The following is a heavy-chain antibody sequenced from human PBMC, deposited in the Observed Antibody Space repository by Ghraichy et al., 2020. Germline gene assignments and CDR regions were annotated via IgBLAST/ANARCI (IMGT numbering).Heavy chain of an antibody. CDR1: GGSISSGAYY. CDR2: IYYSGST. CDR3: ARGGLVGVPAAMHNWFDP. Sequence: SETLSLTCTVSGGSISSGAYYWSWIRQHPGKGLEWIGYIYYSGSTDYNPSLRSRVTISVDTSKNQFSLKLSSVTAADTAVYYCARGGLVGVPAAMHNWFDPWGQGTLVTVSS. V-gene: IGHV4-31*03. D-gene: IGHD2-2*01. J-gene: IGHJ5*02.